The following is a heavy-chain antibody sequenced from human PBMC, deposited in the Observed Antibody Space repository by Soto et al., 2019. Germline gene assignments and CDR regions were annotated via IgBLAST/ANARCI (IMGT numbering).Heavy chain of an antibody. J-gene: IGHJ6*02. Sequence: GGSLRLSCAASGFTFSSYAMHWVRQAPGKGLEWVAVISYDGSNKYYADSVKGRFTISRDNSKNTLYLQMNSLRAEDTAVYYCARGGVVYYYGMDVWGQGTTGTVSS. CDR2: ISYDGSNK. CDR3: ARGGVVYYYGMDV. D-gene: IGHD2-8*02. CDR1: GFTFSSYA. V-gene: IGHV3-30-3*01.